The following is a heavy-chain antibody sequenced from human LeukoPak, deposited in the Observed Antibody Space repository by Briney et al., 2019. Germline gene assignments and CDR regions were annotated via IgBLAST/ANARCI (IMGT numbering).Heavy chain of an antibody. CDR3: ARPYYYDSRIDP. D-gene: IGHD3-22*01. Sequence: TSQTPSLTCTVSGGSISSGDYYWSWIRQPPGKGLEWIAYMYYSGSTYYNPSLKSRVTMSADTSKNQLSLKLSSVTAADTAVYYCARPYYYDSRIDPWGQGILVTVSS. V-gene: IGHV4-30-4*01. CDR2: MYYSGST. J-gene: IGHJ5*02. CDR1: GGSISSGDYY.